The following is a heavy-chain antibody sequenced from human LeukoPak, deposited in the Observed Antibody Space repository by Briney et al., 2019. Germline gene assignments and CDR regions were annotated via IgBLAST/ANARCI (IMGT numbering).Heavy chain of an antibody. V-gene: IGHV1-69*01. CDR3: ARDSPLPGGAFDI. CDR2: IIPIFGTA. Sequence: ASVKVSCKASGGTFSSYAISWVRQAPGQGLEWMGGIIPIFGTANYAQKFQGRVTITAGGSTSTGYIELNSLRSEDPAVYYCARDSPLPGGAFDIWGQGTMVTVSS. J-gene: IGHJ3*02. CDR1: GGTFSSYA. D-gene: IGHD2-8*02.